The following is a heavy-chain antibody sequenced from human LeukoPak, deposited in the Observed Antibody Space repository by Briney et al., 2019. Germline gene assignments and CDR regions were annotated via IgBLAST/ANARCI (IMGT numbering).Heavy chain of an antibody. CDR3: ARVGYYYDSSGYLFDY. D-gene: IGHD3-22*01. J-gene: IGHJ4*02. CDR1: GFTFSSYS. Sequence: GGSLRLSCAASGFTFSSYSMNWVRQAPGKGLEWVSSISSSSSYIYYADSVEGRFTISRDNAKNSLYLQMNSLRAEDTAVYYCARVGYYYDSSGYLFDYWGQGTLVTVSS. CDR2: ISSSSSYI. V-gene: IGHV3-21*01.